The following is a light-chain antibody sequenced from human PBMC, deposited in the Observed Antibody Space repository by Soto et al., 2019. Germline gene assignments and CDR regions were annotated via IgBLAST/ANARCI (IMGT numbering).Light chain of an antibody. J-gene: IGKJ4*01. CDR1: QSVSSSY. Sequence: EIVLTQSPGTLSLSPGERATLSCRASQSVSSSYLAWYQQKPGQAPRLLIYDANNRATGISDRFSGSGSGTDFTLTISRLESDDFAVYYCQQHGSSPLTFGGGTKVDIK. V-gene: IGKV3-20*01. CDR2: DAN. CDR3: QQHGSSPLT.